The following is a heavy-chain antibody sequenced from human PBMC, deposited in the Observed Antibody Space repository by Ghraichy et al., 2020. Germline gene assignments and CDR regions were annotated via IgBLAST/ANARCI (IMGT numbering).Heavy chain of an antibody. CDR1: GFTFDDYT. CDR3: AKDSRAGGYGVYYFDY. Sequence: GGSLRLSCAASGFTFDDYTMHWVRQAPGKGLEWVSLISWDGGSTYYADSVKGRFTISRDNSKNSLYLQMNSLRTEDTALYYCAKDSRAGGYGVYYFDYWGQGTLVTVSS. D-gene: IGHD4-17*01. CDR2: ISWDGGST. V-gene: IGHV3-43*01. J-gene: IGHJ4*02.